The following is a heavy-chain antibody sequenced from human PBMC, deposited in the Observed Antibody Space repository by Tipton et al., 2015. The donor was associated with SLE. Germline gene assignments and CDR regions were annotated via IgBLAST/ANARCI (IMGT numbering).Heavy chain of an antibody. CDR1: GGSISSSY. J-gene: IGHJ5*02. D-gene: IGHD2-2*01. Sequence: TLSLTCSVSGGSISSSYWSWIRQPPGKGLEWIGYIYNSGSSSYNPSLKSRVTMTIDTSKNQFSLRLSSVTAADTAFYYCARGSSTRHNWFDPWGQGTLVTVSS. CDR3: ARGSSTRHNWFDP. V-gene: IGHV4-59*01. CDR2: IYNSGSS.